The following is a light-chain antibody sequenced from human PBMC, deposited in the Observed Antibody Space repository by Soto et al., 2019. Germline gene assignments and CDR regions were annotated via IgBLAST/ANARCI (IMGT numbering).Light chain of an antibody. CDR3: QQYGSSLSIT. V-gene: IGKV3-20*01. CDR2: GAS. CDR1: QSVSSSY. J-gene: IGKJ5*01. Sequence: IVLTQSPGTLSLSPGERATLSCRASQSVSSSYLAWYQKKPGQAPRLLLYGASSRATGIPDRFSGSGSGTDLTLTISILEPEDYAVYYCQQYGSSLSITFGQGTRLEIK.